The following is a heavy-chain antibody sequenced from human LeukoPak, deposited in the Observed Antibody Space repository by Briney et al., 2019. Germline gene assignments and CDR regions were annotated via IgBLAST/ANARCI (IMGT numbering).Heavy chain of an antibody. CDR1: GFTFSSYG. CDR3: ARERSVVPAALYYYYYGMDV. V-gene: IGHV3-33*01. D-gene: IGHD2-2*01. CDR2: IWYDGSNK. Sequence: GGSLRLSCAASGFTFSSYGMHWVRQAPGKGLEWVAVIWYDGSNKYYADSVKGRFTISRDNSKNTLYLQMNSLRAEDTAVYYCARERSVVPAALYYYYYGMDVWGQGTTVTVSS. J-gene: IGHJ6*02.